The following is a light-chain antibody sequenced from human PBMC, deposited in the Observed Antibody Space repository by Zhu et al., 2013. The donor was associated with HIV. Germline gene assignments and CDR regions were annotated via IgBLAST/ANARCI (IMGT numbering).Light chain of an antibody. Sequence: EVVLTQSPGTLSLSPGERATLSCRASQSVSRNYFAWYQQKPGQAPRLLIYGASSRATGIPDKFSGSGSGTDFTLTISSLEPEDFAVYYCQQRSNWPPTFGGGTKVEIK. J-gene: IGKJ4*01. CDR1: QSVSRNY. CDR3: QQRSNWPPT. CDR2: GAS. V-gene: IGKV3D-20*02.